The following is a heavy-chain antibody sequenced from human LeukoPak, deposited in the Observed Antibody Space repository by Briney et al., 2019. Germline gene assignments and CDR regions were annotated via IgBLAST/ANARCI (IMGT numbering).Heavy chain of an antibody. CDR2: IYYSGST. Sequence: KPSETLSLTCTVSGGSISSYYWSWIRQPPGKGLEWIGYIYYSGSTNYNPSLKSRVTISVDTSKNQFSLKLSSVTAADTAVYYCARAVPYYYGSGSYRGYFDYWGQGTLVTVSS. J-gene: IGHJ4*02. D-gene: IGHD3-10*01. CDR3: ARAVPYYYGSGSYRGYFDY. CDR1: GGSISSYY. V-gene: IGHV4-59*01.